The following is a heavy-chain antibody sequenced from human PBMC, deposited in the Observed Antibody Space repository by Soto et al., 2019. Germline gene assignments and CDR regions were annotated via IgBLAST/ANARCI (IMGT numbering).Heavy chain of an antibody. D-gene: IGHD3-9*01. CDR1: GFTFSGSA. J-gene: IGHJ4*02. Sequence: GGSLRLSCAASGFTFSGSAMHWVRQASGKGLEWVGRIRSKANSYVTAYAASVKGRFTISRDDSKNTAYLQMNSLKTEDTAVYYCTRRPDLHYDILTGYKTYYFAYWGQGTRVTVSS. CDR3: TRRPDLHYDILTGYKTYYFAY. V-gene: IGHV3-73*01. CDR2: IRSKANSYVT.